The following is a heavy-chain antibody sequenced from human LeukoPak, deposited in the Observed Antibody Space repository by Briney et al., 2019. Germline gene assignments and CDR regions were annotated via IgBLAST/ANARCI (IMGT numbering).Heavy chain of an antibody. V-gene: IGHV4-34*01. J-gene: IGHJ4*02. D-gene: IGHD6-13*01. Sequence: PSETLSLTCAVYGGSFSGYYWSWIRQPPGKGLEWIGEINHSGSTNYNPSIKSRVTISVDTSKNQFSLKLSSVTAADTAVYYCARYSAAAASYFDYWGQGTLVTVSS. CDR3: ARYSAAAASYFDY. CDR2: INHSGST. CDR1: GGSFSGYY.